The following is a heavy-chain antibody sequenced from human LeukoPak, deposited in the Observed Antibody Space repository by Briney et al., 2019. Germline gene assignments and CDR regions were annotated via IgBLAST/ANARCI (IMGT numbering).Heavy chain of an antibody. CDR3: ARDYPDSSGSYGMDV. CDR1: GFTFSSYN. D-gene: IGHD3-22*01. Sequence: GGSLRLSCAASGFTFSSYNMNWVRQAPGKGLEWVSSISSSSSYIYYADSVKGRFTISRDNAKNSLYLQMNSPRAEDTAVYYCARDYPDSSGSYGMDVWGQGTTVTVSS. V-gene: IGHV3-21*01. CDR2: ISSSSSYI. J-gene: IGHJ6*02.